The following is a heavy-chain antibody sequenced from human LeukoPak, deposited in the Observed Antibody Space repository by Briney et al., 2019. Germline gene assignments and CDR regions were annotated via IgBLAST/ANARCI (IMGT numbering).Heavy chain of an antibody. CDR3: ARALGELWVY. J-gene: IGHJ4*02. D-gene: IGHD3-16*01. CDR1: GGSISSYY. CDR2: IYYSGST. Sequence: SETLSLTCTVSGGSISSYYWSWIRQPPGKGLEWIGYIYYSGSTNYNPSLKSRVTISVDTSKNQFSLKLSSVTAADTAVYYCARALGELWVYWGQGTLVTVSS. V-gene: IGHV4-59*01.